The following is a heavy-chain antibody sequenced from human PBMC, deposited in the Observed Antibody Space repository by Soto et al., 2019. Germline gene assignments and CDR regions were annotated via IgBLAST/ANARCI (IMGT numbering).Heavy chain of an antibody. CDR1: GFTFNNYG. V-gene: IGHV3-33*01. CDR2: MWSDGSTN. Sequence: QVQRGESGGGVVQPGRSLRHSCAASGFTFNNYGMHWVRQAPGKGLEWMAGMWSDGSTNYYADSVKGRFTSSRDNSKNTPYLTMIDLRADDTALYYCARTLPTGSYRPPDDWGQGTLVTVSS. D-gene: IGHD1-26*01. J-gene: IGHJ4*02. CDR3: ARTLPTGSYRPPDD.